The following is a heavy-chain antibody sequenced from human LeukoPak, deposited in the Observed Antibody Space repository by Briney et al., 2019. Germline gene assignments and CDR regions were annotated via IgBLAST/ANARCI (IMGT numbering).Heavy chain of an antibody. CDR3: AKLKGQVTTWDS. J-gene: IGHJ5*01. CDR2: IKQDGSEK. Sequence: GGSLRLSCAASGFTFGSYWMSWVRQAPGKGLEWVANIKQDGSEKYYVDSLRGRVTISRDNVERSLYLQMNSLRAEDTAVYYCAKLKGQVTTWDSWGLGIRVTVSS. CDR1: GFTFGSYW. V-gene: IGHV3-7*03. D-gene: IGHD2-21*02.